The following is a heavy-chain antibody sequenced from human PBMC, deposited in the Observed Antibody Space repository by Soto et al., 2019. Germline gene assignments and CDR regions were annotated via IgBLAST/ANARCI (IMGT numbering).Heavy chain of an antibody. CDR3: AKDKPFAPYYYYGMDV. CDR1: GFTFSSYG. CDR2: ISYDGSNK. V-gene: IGHV3-30*18. Sequence: GGSLRLSCAASGFTFSSYGMYWVRQAPGKGLEWVAVISYDGSNKYYADSVKGRFTISRDNSKNTLYLQMNSLRAEETAVYYCAKDKPFAPYYYYGMDVWGQGTTVTVSS. J-gene: IGHJ6*02.